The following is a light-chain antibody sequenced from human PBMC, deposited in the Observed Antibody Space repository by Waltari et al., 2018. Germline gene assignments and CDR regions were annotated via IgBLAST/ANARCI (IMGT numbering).Light chain of an antibody. Sequence: QSVLTQPPSVSAAPGQKVTIPGSGTRSTLGTNYVSWYQQLPGTAPKLLIYDNNKRPSGIPDRFSGSKSGTSATLGITGLQTGDEADYYCGAWDSSLSVYVFGTGTKVTV. CDR3: GAWDSSLSVYV. CDR2: DNN. V-gene: IGLV1-51*01. J-gene: IGLJ1*01. CDR1: RSTLGTNY.